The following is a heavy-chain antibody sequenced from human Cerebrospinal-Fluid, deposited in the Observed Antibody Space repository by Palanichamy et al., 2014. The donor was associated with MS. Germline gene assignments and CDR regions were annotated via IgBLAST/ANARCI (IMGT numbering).Heavy chain of an antibody. CDR1: GFTFDDHA. D-gene: IGHD6-19*01. Sequence: EVQLVESGGNLVQPGRSLRLSCAASGFTFDDHAMHWVRQAPGKGLEWVAIISWTGGSIGYADSVKGRFTISRDNGEKSVYLQMNSLRPEDTAVYYCARGKAVADAPGDYWGQGTLVTVSS. J-gene: IGHJ4*02. V-gene: IGHV3-9*01. CDR3: ARGKAVADAPGDY. CDR2: ISWTGGSI.